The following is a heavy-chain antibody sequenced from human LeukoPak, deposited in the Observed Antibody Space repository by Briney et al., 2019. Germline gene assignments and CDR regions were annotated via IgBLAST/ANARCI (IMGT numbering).Heavy chain of an antibody. D-gene: IGHD2-21*02. Sequence: PGGSLRLSCAASGFPFDDYGMLWVRQAPGKGLEWVSFISWHGETSYYSDSVKGRFTISRDNSKNTLYLQMNSLRAEDTAVYYCASPDPQRHIVVVTAPFDYWGQGTLVTVSS. CDR3: ASPDPQRHIVVVTAPFDY. CDR1: GFPFDDYG. CDR2: ISWHGETS. J-gene: IGHJ4*02. V-gene: IGHV3-43D*03.